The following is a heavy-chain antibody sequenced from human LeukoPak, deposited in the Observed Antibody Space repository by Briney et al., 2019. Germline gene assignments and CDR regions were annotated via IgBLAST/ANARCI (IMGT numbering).Heavy chain of an antibody. CDR1: GGSISSYY. Sequence: SETLSLTCIVSGGSISSYYWSWIRQPPGKGLEWIGYIYYSGSTNYNPSLKSRVTISVDTSKNQFSLKLSSVTAADTAVYYCARQDALVVTAFDYWGQGTLVTVSS. CDR3: ARQDALVVTAFDY. CDR2: IYYSGST. J-gene: IGHJ4*02. D-gene: IGHD2-21*02. V-gene: IGHV4-59*08.